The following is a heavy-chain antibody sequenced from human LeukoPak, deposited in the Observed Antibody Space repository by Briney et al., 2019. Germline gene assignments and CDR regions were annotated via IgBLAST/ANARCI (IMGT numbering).Heavy chain of an antibody. Sequence: PGESLRLSCIISGTFFSGYSMVWVRQAAGKGLEWVTVISHDGSNKHYAESVKGRFTISRDDPTNTLYLQMNSLRIEDTAVYYCAKIGNGYTYGGGFGPWDQGTLVTVSS. D-gene: IGHD5-18*01. V-gene: IGHV3-30-3*02. CDR3: AKIGNGYTYGGGFGP. CDR2: ISHDGSNK. CDR1: GTFFSGYS. J-gene: IGHJ5*02.